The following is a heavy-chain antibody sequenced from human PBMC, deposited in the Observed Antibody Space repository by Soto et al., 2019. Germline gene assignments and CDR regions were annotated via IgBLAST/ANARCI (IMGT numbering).Heavy chain of an antibody. D-gene: IGHD3-3*01. CDR2: IYYSGST. Sequence: SETLSLTCTVSGGSISSYYWSWIRQPPGKGLEWIGYIYYSGSTNYNPSLKSRVTISVDTSNNQFSLKLSSVTAADTAVYYCARHNGDFWSGSYYYYMDVWGKGTTVTVSS. CDR1: GGSISSYY. J-gene: IGHJ6*03. CDR3: ARHNGDFWSGSYYYYMDV. V-gene: IGHV4-59*08.